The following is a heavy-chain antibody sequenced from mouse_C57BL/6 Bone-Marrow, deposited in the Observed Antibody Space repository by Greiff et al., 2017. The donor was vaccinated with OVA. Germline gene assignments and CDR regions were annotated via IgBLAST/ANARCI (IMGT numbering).Heavy chain of an antibody. J-gene: IGHJ3*01. D-gene: IGHD2-3*01. CDR1: GYTFTSYW. V-gene: IGHV1-59*01. CDR3: ARRGWPAWFAY. Sequence: VQLHQPGAELVRPGTSVKLSCKASGYTFTSYWMHWVKQRPGQGLEWIGVIDPSDSYTNYNQKFKGKATLTVDTSSSTAYMQLSSLTTEDSAVYYCARRGWPAWFAYWGQGTLVTVSA. CDR2: IDPSDSYT.